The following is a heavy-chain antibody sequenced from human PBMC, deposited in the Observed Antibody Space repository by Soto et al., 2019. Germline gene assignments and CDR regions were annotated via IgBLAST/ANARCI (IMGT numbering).Heavy chain of an antibody. V-gene: IGHV3-53*01. D-gene: IGHD1-26*01. CDR2: FYSDDTT. Sequence: EVQLVESGGGLIQPGGSLRLSCAASGFTVSRNYMSWVRQAPGKGLEWVSVFYSDDTTDYADSVKGRFNISGDNSKSTLYLQMNSLRPDDTAVYYCASSSGSAWRWYFDLWGRGTLITVSS. CDR1: GFTVSRNY. CDR3: ASSSGSAWRWYFDL. J-gene: IGHJ2*01.